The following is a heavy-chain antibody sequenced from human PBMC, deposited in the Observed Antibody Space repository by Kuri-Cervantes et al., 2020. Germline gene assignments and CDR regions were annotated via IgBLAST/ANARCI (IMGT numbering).Heavy chain of an antibody. CDR3: AISEGHAGSGFPLLSY. J-gene: IGHJ4*02. Sequence: ASVKVSCKASGYTFTSYYMHWVRQAPGQGLEWMGIINPSGGSTSYAQKFQGRVTMTRDTSTSTVYMELRSLRSDDTAVYYCAISEGHAGSGFPLLSYWGQGTLVTVSS. CDR1: GYTFTSYY. D-gene: IGHD6-19*01. V-gene: IGHV1-46*01. CDR2: INPSGGST.